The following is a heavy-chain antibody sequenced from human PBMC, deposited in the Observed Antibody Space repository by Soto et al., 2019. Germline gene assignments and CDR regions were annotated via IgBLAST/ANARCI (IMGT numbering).Heavy chain of an antibody. V-gene: IGHV5-51*01. CDR2: INPYDSDT. Sequence: PGESLRISCKGFGYRFTSYWIGWVRQMPGKGLEWMGIINPYDSDTRYSPSFQGQVTISADKSISTAYLQWSSLKASDTAMYYCARTESGYSYGFADVWGQGTTVTVSS. CDR1: GYRFTSYW. D-gene: IGHD5-18*01. CDR3: ARTESGYSYGFADV. J-gene: IGHJ6*02.